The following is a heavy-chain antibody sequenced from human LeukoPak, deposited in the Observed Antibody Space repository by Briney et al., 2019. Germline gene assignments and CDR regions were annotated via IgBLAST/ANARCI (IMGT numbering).Heavy chain of an antibody. CDR2: INPNSGGT. CDR3: ARDFGVANCYYYYGMDV. CDR1: GYTFTGYY. J-gene: IGHJ6*02. V-gene: IGHV1-2*06. D-gene: IGHD3-3*01. Sequence: ASVKVSCKASGYTFTGYYMHWVRQAPGQGLEWMGRINPNSGGTNYAQKFQGRVTMTRDTSISTAYMELSRLRSDDTAVYYCARDFGVANCYYYYGMDVWGQGTTVTVSS.